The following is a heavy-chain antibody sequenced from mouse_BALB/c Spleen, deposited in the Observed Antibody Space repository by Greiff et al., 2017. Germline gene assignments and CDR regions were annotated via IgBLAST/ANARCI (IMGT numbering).Heavy chain of an antibody. V-gene: IGHV3-8*02. J-gene: IGHJ2*01. D-gene: IGHD4-1*01. CDR1: GDSITSGY. Sequence: EVKLVESGPSLVKPSQTLSLTCSVTGDSITSGYWNWIRKFPGNKLEYMGYISYSGSTYYNPSLKSRISITRDTSKNQYYLQLNSVTTEDTATYYCARYGDWGNYFDYWGQGTTLTVSS. CDR3: ARYGDWGNYFDY. CDR2: ISYSGST.